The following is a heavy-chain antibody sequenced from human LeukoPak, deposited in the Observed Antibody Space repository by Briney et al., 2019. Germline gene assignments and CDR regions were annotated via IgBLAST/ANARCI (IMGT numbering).Heavy chain of an antibody. J-gene: IGHJ4*01. CDR1: GFTFSSYG. D-gene: IGHD4-17*01. CDR3: ARAPPLYGDYYFDY. CDR2: ISYDGSNK. V-gene: IGHV3-30*03. Sequence: GGSLRLSCAASGFTFSSYGMHWVRQAPGKGLEWVAVISYDGSNKYYADSVKGRFTISRDNSKNTLYLQMNSLRAEDTAVYYCARAPPLYGDYYFDYWGQGTLVTVSS.